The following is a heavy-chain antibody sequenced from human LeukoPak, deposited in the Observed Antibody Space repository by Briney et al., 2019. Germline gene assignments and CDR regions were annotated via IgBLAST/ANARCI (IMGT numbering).Heavy chain of an antibody. V-gene: IGHV3-11*01. D-gene: IGHD2-21*01. Sequence: PGGSLRLSCAASGFTFSDYYMSWIRQAPGKGLEWLSYITGSGTTIYYADSVKGRFAISGDNAKNSLYLQMNSLRAEDTAVYFCARNGGAGRTTFDSWGQGTLVTVSS. CDR3: ARNGGAGRTTFDS. CDR2: ITGSGTTI. J-gene: IGHJ4*02. CDR1: GFTFSDYY.